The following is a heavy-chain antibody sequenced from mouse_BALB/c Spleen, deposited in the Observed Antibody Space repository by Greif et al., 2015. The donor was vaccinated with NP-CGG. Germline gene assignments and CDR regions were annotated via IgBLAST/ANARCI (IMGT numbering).Heavy chain of an antibody. J-gene: IGHJ2*01. Sequence: EVQLQQSGAELVRSGASVKLSCTASGFNIKDYYMHWVKQRPEQGLEWIGWIDPENGDTEYAPKFQGKATMTADTSSNTAYLQLSSLTSEDTAVYYCNLYGSPDYWGQGTTLTVSS. CDR1: GFNIKDYY. D-gene: IGHD1-1*01. V-gene: IGHV14-4*02. CDR2: IDPENGDT. CDR3: NLYGSPDY.